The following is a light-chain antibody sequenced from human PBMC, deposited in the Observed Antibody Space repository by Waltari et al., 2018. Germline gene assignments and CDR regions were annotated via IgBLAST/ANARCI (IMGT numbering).Light chain of an antibody. CDR1: TSNIGSNF. V-gene: IGLV1-47*01. J-gene: IGLJ2*01. CDR2: WNN. CDR3: ATWDDNLSGVV. Sequence: QSVLTQPPSASGTPGQRITISCSGSTSNIGSNFVYWYQQLPGTAPKPPIRWNNQRPSGAPDRFSGSKSGTSASLAISGLRSEDEADYYCATWDDNLSGVVFGGGTKLSVL.